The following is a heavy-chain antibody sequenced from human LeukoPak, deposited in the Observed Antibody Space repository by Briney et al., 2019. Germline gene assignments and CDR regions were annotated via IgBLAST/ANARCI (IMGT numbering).Heavy chain of an antibody. CDR3: ARVSSWYGGLDY. V-gene: IGHV4-30-2*01. CDR1: GGSISSGGYS. J-gene: IGHJ4*02. CDR2: IYHSGST. D-gene: IGHD6-13*01. Sequence: PSQTLSLTCAVSGGSISSGGYSWSWIRQPPGKGLEWIGYIYHSGSTYYNPSLKSRVTISVDTSKNQFSLKLSSVTAADTAVYYCARVSSWYGGLDYWGQGTLVTVSS.